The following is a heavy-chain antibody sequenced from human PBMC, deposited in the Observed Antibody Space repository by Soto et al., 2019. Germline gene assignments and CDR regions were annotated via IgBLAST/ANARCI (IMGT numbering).Heavy chain of an antibody. V-gene: IGHV1-69*12. J-gene: IGHJ4*02. D-gene: IGHD2-8*01. Sequence: QVQLVQSGAEVKKPGSSVKVSCKASGGTFSSYAISWVRQAPGQGLEWMGGIIPIFGTANYAQKFQGRVTITADESTSTAYMELSSLRSEHTAVYYCASTDCTIGVCYIIGGNWGQGTLVTVSS. CDR1: GGTFSSYA. CDR3: ASTDCTIGVCYIIGGN. CDR2: IIPIFGTA.